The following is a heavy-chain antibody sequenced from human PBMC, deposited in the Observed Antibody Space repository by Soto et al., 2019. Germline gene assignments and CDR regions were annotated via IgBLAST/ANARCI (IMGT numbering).Heavy chain of an antibody. CDR2: IKSKTDGGTT. D-gene: IGHD3-22*01. J-gene: IGHJ4*02. CDR3: TTDPDKITMIVVGMRKSRFDY. Sequence: EVQLVESGGGLVKPGGSLRLSCAASGFTFSNAWMSWVRQAPGKGLEWVGRIKSKTDGGTTDYAAPVKGRFTISRDDSKNTLYLQMNSLKTEDTAVYYCTTDPDKITMIVVGMRKSRFDYWGQGTLVTVSS. V-gene: IGHV3-15*01. CDR1: GFTFSNAW.